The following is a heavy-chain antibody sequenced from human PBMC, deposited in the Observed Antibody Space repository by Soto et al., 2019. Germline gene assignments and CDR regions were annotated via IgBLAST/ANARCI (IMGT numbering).Heavy chain of an antibody. V-gene: IGHV3-53*01. Sequence: GGSLRLVCPASGYTDSRNYMSWVRRDQGKGVAWVSGNYSGGSTYYADSVKGRFTISRDNSNISLYLQMNSLRAEDTSVYYWASGPSDFDYWGRVPLVTVAS. CDR1: GYTDSRNY. J-gene: IGHJ4*02. CDR3: ASGPSDFDY. CDR2: NYSGGST.